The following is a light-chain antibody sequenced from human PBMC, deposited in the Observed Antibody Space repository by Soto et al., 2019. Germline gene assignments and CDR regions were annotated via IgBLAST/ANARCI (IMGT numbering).Light chain of an antibody. CDR3: QAWGGSTGV. CDR1: KLGDKY. CDR2: QNS. J-gene: IGLJ1*01. Sequence: SYELTQPPSVSVSPGQTASITCSGDKLGDKYACWYQQKPGQSPVLVIYQNSKRPSGIPERFSGSNSGNTATLTISGTQAMEEADYYCQAWGGSTGVFGTGTKVTVL. V-gene: IGLV3-1*01.